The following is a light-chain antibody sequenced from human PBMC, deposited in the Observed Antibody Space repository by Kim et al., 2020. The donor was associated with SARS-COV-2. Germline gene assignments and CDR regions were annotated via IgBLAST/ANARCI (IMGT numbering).Light chain of an antibody. V-gene: IGKV3-20*01. CDR1: PSLSRTY. CDR2: GAP. Sequence: SPGERATLSCTASPSLSRTYLAWYQQRPGQAPRLLIHGAPSRATGVPDRFSGSGSGTDFTLTISRLEPEDFAVYYCQQYDKAPRTFGPGTKVDIK. CDR3: QQYDKAPRT. J-gene: IGKJ1*01.